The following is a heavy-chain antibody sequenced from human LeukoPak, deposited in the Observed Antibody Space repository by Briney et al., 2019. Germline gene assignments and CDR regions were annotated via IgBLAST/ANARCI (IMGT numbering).Heavy chain of an antibody. D-gene: IGHD6-19*01. CDR3: ARDLRAIAVAGTALDY. CDR2: ISSSSSYT. J-gene: IGHJ4*02. Sequence: PGGSLRLSCAASGFTFGDYYMSWIRQAPGKGLEWVSYISSSSSYTNYADSVKGRFSISRDNAKNSLYLQMNSLRAEDTAVYYCARDLRAIAVAGTALDYWGQGTLVTVSS. V-gene: IGHV3-11*05. CDR1: GFTFGDYY.